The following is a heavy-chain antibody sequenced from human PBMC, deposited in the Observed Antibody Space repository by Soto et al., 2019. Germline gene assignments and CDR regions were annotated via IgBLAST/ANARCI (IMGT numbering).Heavy chain of an antibody. D-gene: IGHD6-19*01. CDR2: IYHSGST. J-gene: IGHJ4*02. V-gene: IGHV4-4*02. CDR1: SGSISSSNW. Sequence: SETLSLTCAVSSGSISSSNWWSWVRQPPGKGLEWIGEIYHSGSTNYNPSLKSRVTISVDTSKNQFSLKLSSVTAADTAVYYCASGIAVAEPYFDYWGQGTLVTVSS. CDR3: ASGIAVAEPYFDY.